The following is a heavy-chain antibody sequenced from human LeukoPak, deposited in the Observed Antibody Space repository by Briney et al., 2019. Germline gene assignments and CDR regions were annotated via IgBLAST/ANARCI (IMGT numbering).Heavy chain of an antibody. CDR1: GYSFTSYW. Sequence: GESLKISCKGSGYSFTSYWIAWVRQMLGKGLEWMGIIYPGDSDTRYSPSFQGQVTISADKSINTAYLQWSSLKASDTAMYYCARHLSSSSWYYYNYYMDVWGKGTTVTVSS. D-gene: IGHD6-13*01. J-gene: IGHJ6*03. CDR3: ARHLSSSSWYYYNYYMDV. CDR2: IYPGDSDT. V-gene: IGHV5-51*01.